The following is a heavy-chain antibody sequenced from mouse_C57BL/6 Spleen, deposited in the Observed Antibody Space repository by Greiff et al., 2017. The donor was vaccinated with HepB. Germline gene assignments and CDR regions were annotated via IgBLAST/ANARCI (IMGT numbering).Heavy chain of an antibody. J-gene: IGHJ2*01. CDR2: ISYDGSN. D-gene: IGHD2-1*01. CDR1: GYSITSGYY. V-gene: IGHV3-6*01. CDR3: ARDTRVYGNYVGFDY. Sequence: EVQRVESGPGLVKPSQSLSLTCSVTGYSITSGYYWNWIRQFPGNKLEWMGYISYDGSNNYNPSLKNRISITRDTSKNQFFLKLNSVTTEDTATYYCARDTRVYGNYVGFDYWGQGTTLTVSS.